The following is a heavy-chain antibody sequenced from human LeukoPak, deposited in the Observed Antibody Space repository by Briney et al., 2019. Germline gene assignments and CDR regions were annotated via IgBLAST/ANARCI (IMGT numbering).Heavy chain of an antibody. CDR3: ARGGYYDSSGYYPFDY. J-gene: IGHJ4*02. V-gene: IGHV3-23*01. Sequence: AGSLRVSCKASGFTFSRNAMSWVRQAPGKGLEWVGGISASGSSTYYADSVKGRFTISRDNSKNTLYLQMNSLRAEDTAVYYCARGGYYDSSGYYPFDYWGQGTLVTVSS. CDR1: GFTFSRNA. D-gene: IGHD3-22*01. CDR2: ISASGSST.